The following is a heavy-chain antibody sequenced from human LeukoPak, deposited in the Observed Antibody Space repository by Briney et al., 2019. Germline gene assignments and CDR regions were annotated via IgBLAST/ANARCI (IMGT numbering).Heavy chain of an antibody. V-gene: IGHV1-18*01. J-gene: IGHJ4*02. CDR1: GYTFTSYG. CDR2: ISAYNGNT. CDR3: ARDHYHKIRSVMVTAPDY. Sequence: GASVKVSCKASGYTFTSYGISWVRQAPGQGLEWMGWISAYNGNTNYAQKLQGRVTMTRDTSASTVYMELRSLRSEDTAVYYCARDHYHKIRSVMVTAPDYWGQGTLVIVSS. D-gene: IGHD2-21*02.